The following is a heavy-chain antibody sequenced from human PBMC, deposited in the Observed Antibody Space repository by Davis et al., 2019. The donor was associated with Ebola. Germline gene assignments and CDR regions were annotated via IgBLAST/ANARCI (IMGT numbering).Heavy chain of an antibody. Sequence: ASVKVSCKASGYTFTGYYMHWVRQAPGQGLECMGRINPNSGGTNYAQKFQGRVTMTRDTSISTAYMEMSRLRSDDTAVYYCAREEWYYGSGSYYSPYYFDYWGQGTLVTVSS. CDR2: INPNSGGT. D-gene: IGHD3-10*01. V-gene: IGHV1-2*06. J-gene: IGHJ4*02. CDR1: GYTFTGYY. CDR3: AREEWYYGSGSYYSPYYFDY.